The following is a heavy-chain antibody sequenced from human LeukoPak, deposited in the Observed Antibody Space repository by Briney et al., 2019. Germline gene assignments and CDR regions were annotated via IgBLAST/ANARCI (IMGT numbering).Heavy chain of an antibody. Sequence: SETLSLTCTVSGGSISSYYWSWTRQPPGKGLEWIGYIYYSGSTNYNPSLKSRVTISVDTSKNQFSLKLSSVTAADTAVYYCARDDTDGEEYFQHWGQGTLVTVSS. J-gene: IGHJ1*01. CDR1: GGSISSYY. CDR3: ARDDTDGEEYFQH. CDR2: IYYSGST. D-gene: IGHD3-10*01. V-gene: IGHV4-59*01.